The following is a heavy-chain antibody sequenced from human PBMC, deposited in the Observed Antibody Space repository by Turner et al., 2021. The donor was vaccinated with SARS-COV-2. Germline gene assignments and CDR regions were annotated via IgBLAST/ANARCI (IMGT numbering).Heavy chain of an antibody. CDR1: GFSLSTSGGG. V-gene: IGHV2-5*02. Sequence: QITLKESGPPLAKLTQTLTLTCAFSGFSLSTSGGGVGWIRQPPGKALEWLARIYWDDDKRYSPSLKSRLTITKDTSKNQLVLKMTNLYPVDTATYYCAGHIVVASFDYWGQGTLVTVSS. J-gene: IGHJ4*02. CDR2: IYWDDDK. D-gene: IGHD2-21*01. CDR3: AGHIVVASFDY.